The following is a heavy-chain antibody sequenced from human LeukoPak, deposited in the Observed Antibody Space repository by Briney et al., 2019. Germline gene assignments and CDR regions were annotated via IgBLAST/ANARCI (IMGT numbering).Heavy chain of an antibody. D-gene: IGHD3-10*01. CDR3: ARGVVRGVNGYYYYYYGMDV. Sequence: GASVTVSFTASGYTFTSYDINWVRQATGQGLEWMGWMNPNSGNTGYAQKFQGRVTITRNTSISTDYMELSSLRSEDTAVYYCARGVVRGVNGYYYYYYGMDVWGQGTTVTVSS. J-gene: IGHJ6*02. CDR1: GYTFTSYD. CDR2: MNPNSGNT. V-gene: IGHV1-8*01.